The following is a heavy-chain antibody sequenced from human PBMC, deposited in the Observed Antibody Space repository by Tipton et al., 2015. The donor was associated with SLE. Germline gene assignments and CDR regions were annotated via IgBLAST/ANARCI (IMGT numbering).Heavy chain of an antibody. J-gene: IGHJ2*01. Sequence: TLSLTCSVSGDSLSSNNYYWGWIRQSPAQGLEWIGTIHYAGGTYYNPSLRSRLTISVDTSENHFSLNLNSVTAADTAVYFCARQRDYYDGTPFPPWNFDLWGRGTQVTVSS. CDR2: IHYAGGT. CDR1: GDSLSSNNYY. V-gene: IGHV4-39*07. CDR3: ARQRDYYDGTPFPPWNFDL. D-gene: IGHD3-16*01.